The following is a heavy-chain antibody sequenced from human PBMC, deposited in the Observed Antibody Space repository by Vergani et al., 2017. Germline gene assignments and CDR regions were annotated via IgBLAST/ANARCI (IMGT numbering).Heavy chain of an antibody. V-gene: IGHV3-7*01. CDR3: ARYYGWGPPQSLRLLYDIGWFDP. CDR2: IKQDGSEK. D-gene: IGHD3-16*01. Sequence: EVLLVESGGGLVQPGGSLRLSCAASGFTFSAYWMNWVRQAPGKGLEWVANIKQDGSEKYYVDSVKGRFTISRDNANNLVYLQMSSVRADDTAVYYCARYYGWGPPQSLRLLYDIGWFDPWGQGTLVTVSS. CDR1: GFTFSAYW. J-gene: IGHJ5*02.